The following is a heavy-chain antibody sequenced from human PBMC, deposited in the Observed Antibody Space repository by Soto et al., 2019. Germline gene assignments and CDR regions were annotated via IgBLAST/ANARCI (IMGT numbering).Heavy chain of an antibody. Sequence: SETLSLTCSASGDSVTNGRFYWTWIRQPPGKGLEWLGYTYYTGTTKYNPSLKSRVSISQDASKDHFSLKLSSVTAADTAVYYCARDHYFDISGYFPPNANSYGMDVWGPGTTVTVSS. CDR3: ARDHYFDISGYFPPNANSYGMDV. CDR1: GDSVTNGRFY. D-gene: IGHD3-22*01. J-gene: IGHJ6*02. CDR2: TYYTGTT. V-gene: IGHV4-61*03.